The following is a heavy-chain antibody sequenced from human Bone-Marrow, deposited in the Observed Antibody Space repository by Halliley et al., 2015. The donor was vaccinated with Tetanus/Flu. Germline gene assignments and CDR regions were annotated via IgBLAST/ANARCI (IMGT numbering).Heavy chain of an antibody. Sequence: GVEWIGEINCEGNGTYKPSLRSRVPISMVESKTHFSLNLHFVTAADTAVYFCVRQQMGTYGMDVWGQGATVTVSS. CDR3: VRQQMGTYGMDV. CDR2: INCEGNG. J-gene: IGHJ6*02. V-gene: IGHV4-34*01. D-gene: IGHD1-1*01.